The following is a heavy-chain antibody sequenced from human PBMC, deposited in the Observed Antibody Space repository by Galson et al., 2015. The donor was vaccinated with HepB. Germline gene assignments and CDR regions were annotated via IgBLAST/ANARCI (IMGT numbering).Heavy chain of an antibody. CDR3: AREEYYYDSSGYYNWFDP. CDR2: INAGNGNT. D-gene: IGHD3-22*01. J-gene: IGHJ5*02. CDR1: GYTFTSYA. Sequence: SVKVSCKASGYTFTSYAMHWVRQAPGQRLEWMGWINAGNGNTKYSQKFQGRVTITRDTSASTAYMELSSLRSEDTAVYYCAREEYYYDSSGYYNWFDPWGQGTLVTVSS. V-gene: IGHV1-3*01.